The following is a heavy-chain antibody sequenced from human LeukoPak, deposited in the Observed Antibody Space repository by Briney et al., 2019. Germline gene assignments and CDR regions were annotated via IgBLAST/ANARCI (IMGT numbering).Heavy chain of an antibody. D-gene: IGHD3-16*02. CDR3: ASVIKNLGSWFDP. CDR2: ISSSSSYI. CDR1: GFTFGSYS. J-gene: IGHJ5*02. V-gene: IGHV3-21*01. Sequence: GGSLRLSCAASGFTFGSYSMNWVRQAPGKGLEWVSSISSSSSYIYYADSVKGRFTISRDNAKNSLYLQMNSLRAEDTAVYYCASVIKNLGSWFDPWGQGTLVTVSS.